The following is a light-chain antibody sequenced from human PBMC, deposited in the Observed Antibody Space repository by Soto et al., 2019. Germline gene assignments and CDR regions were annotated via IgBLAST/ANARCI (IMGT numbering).Light chain of an antibody. V-gene: IGLV2-14*03. J-gene: IGLJ1*01. Sequence: QSVLTQPASVSGSPGQSIAISCTGTSSEVGGYNYVSWYQHHPGKAPTVMIYDVSNRPSGVSDRFSGSKSGNTASLTISGLQADDEADYYCSSYTSSSTYFFGTGTKVTVL. CDR3: SSYTSSSTYF. CDR1: SSEVGGYNY. CDR2: DVS.